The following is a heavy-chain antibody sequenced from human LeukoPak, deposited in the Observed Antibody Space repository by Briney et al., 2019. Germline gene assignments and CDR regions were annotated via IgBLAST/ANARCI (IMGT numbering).Heavy chain of an antibody. CDR1: GYTFTAYY. CDR3: AREEVIAAAGPTLDY. CDR2: INPNSGGT. J-gene: IGHJ4*02. V-gene: IGHV1-2*02. D-gene: IGHD6-13*01. Sequence: ASVKVSCKASGYTFTAYYMHWVRQAPGQGLEWMGWINPNSGGTNYAQKFQGRVTMTRDTSISTAYMELSRLRSDDTAVFYCAREEVIAAAGPTLDYWGQGAPVTVSS.